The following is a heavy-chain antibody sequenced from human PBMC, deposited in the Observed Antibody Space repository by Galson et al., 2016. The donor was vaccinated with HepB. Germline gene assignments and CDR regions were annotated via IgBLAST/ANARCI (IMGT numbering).Heavy chain of an antibody. Sequence: ETLSLTCTVSGGSLSSSSLYWGWIRQPPGRGLEWIGNIYYSGNTYYNPSLKSRVTISVDTSKNQFSLKLTSVTATDTAVYYCAGLAWGRNHSYRSGYSFGYWGQGTLVTVSS. V-gene: IGHV4-39*01. CDR3: AGLAWGRNHSYRSGYSFGY. CDR2: IYYSGNT. D-gene: IGHD3-22*01. J-gene: IGHJ4*02. CDR1: GGSLSSSSLY.